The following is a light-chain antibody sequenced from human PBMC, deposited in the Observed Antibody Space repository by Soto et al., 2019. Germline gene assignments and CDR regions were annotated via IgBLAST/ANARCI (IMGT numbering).Light chain of an antibody. CDR2: DAT. J-gene: IGKJ4*01. CDR3: QQLTNWLT. CDR1: QSVTWY. V-gene: IGKV3-11*01. Sequence: EIVLTQSPATLDLSPGDRATLSCRASQSVTWYLAWYQQKPGQAPRLLIYDATNRATGIPARFSGSRSGTDFTLHISRLEPEDFAVYYCQQLTNWLTVGGGTRVEI.